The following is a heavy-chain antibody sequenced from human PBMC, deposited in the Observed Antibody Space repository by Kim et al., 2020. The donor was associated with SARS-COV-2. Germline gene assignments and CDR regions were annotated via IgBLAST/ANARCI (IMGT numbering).Heavy chain of an antibody. J-gene: IGHJ6*01. Sequence: GWSLRLSCAASGFTFSSYAMHWVRQAPGKGLEWVAVISYDGSNKYYADSVKGRFTISRDNSKNTLYLQMNSLRAEDTAVYYCARGPIITIVRGGRDMDV. CDR1: GFTFSSYA. CDR2: ISYDGSNK. V-gene: IGHV3-30*04. D-gene: IGHD3-10*01. CDR3: ARGPIITIVRGGRDMDV.